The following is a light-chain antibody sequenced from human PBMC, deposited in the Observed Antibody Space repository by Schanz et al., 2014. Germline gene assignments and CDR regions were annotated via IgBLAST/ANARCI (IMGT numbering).Light chain of an antibody. V-gene: IGKV3-20*01. J-gene: IGKJ1*01. CDR1: QSVSASY. Sequence: EIVLTQSPGTLSLSPGERATLSCRASQSVSASYLAWYQQKPGQPPRLLLFAASTRATGIPDRFSGSGSGTDFTLTISRLEPEDFAVYYCQQYGSSPQTFGQGTKVEIK. CDR3: QQYGSSPQT. CDR2: AAS.